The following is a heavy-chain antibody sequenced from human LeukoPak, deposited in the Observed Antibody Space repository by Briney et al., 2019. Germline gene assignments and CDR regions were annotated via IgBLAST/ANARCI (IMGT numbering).Heavy chain of an antibody. CDR3: ARWTDDFWSGYYEIDY. D-gene: IGHD3-3*01. CDR1: GYTFTSHG. CDR2: ISAYNGNT. Sequence: ASVKVSCKASGYTFTSHGISWVRQAPGQGLEWMGWISAYNGNTNYAQKLQGRVTMTTDTSTSTAYMELRSLRSDDTAVYYCARWTDDFWSGYYEIDYWGQGTLVTVSS. J-gene: IGHJ4*02. V-gene: IGHV1-18*01.